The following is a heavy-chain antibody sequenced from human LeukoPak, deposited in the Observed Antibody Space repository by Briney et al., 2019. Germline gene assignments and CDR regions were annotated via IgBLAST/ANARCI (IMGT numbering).Heavy chain of an antibody. CDR1: GGTFSSYA. CDR2: IIPILGIA. J-gene: IGHJ3*02. D-gene: IGHD3-10*01. CDR3: ARDRRVSSGSGTRGGAFDI. Sequence: SVKVSCKASGGTFSSYAISWVRQAPGQGLEWMGRIIPILGIANYAQEFQGRVTITADKSTSTAYMELSSLRSEDTAVYYCARDRRVSSGSGTRGGAFDIWGQGTMVTVSS. V-gene: IGHV1-69*04.